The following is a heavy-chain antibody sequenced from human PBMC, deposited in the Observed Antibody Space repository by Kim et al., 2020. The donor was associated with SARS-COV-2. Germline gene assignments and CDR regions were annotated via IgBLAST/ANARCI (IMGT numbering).Heavy chain of an antibody. CDR2: IKSKTDGGTT. V-gene: IGHV3-15*01. J-gene: IGHJ6*03. CDR3: TTVVPWYSGCYPYYYYSMDV. Sequence: GGSLRLSCAASGFTFSNAWMSWVRQAPGKGLEWVGRIKSKTDGGTTDYAAPVKGRFTISRDDSKNTLYLQMNSLKTEDTAVYYCTTVVPWYSGCYPYYYYSMDVWGKGTTVTVSS. CDR1: GFTFSNAW. D-gene: IGHD1-26*01.